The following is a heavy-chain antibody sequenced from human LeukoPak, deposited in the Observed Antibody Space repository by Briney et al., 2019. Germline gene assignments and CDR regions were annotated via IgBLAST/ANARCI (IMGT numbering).Heavy chain of an antibody. J-gene: IGHJ4*02. CDR2: LPYSGYT. CDR1: GGSVTSGNYY. Sequence: KASETLSLTCTVSGGSVTSGNYYWAWIRQPPGKGLEWIGSLPYSGYTYYCPSLKRLVTISVDPSKNQFSLKLTSVTAAYTSVYYCARRVATSGCLYFDYWGQGTLVTVSS. D-gene: IGHD2-15*01. CDR3: ARRVATSGCLYFDY. V-gene: IGHV4-39*01.